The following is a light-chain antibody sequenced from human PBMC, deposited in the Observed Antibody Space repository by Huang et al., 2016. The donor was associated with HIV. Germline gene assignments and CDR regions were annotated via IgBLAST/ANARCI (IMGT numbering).Light chain of an antibody. V-gene: IGKV3-20*01. Sequence: ELVLTQSPGTLSSSPGGAAVISCRASQSLDKGSLAWYRQKPGQAPELLIFDASKRTSDIPDRFVGRGSGTDFSLTINGLDPEDFAFYFCHHYGATQWAFGRGTRVEMK. CDR1: QSLDKGS. J-gene: IGKJ1*01. CDR3: HHYGATQWA. CDR2: DAS.